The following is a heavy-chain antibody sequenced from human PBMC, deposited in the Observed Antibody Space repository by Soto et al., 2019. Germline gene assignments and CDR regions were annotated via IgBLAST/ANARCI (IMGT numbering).Heavy chain of an antibody. CDR2: INPSGGST. D-gene: IGHD3-22*01. J-gene: IGHJ4*02. V-gene: IGHV1-46*01. CDR3: ARGGAGYYDSSGSHSFAY. Sequence: ASVKVSCKASGYTFTSYCMHWVRQAPGQGLEWMGIINPSGGSTSYAQKFQGRVTMTRDTSTSTVYMELSSLRSEDTAVYYCARGGAGYYDSSGSHSFAYWGQGTLVTVSS. CDR1: GYTFTSYC.